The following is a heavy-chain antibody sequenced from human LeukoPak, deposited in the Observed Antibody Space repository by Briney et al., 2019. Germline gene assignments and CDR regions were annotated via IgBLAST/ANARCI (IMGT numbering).Heavy chain of an antibody. J-gene: IGHJ4*02. CDR2: TSAYNGNT. V-gene: IGHV1-18*01. D-gene: IGHD6-13*01. CDR3: ARLYSSSWWDYFDY. CDR1: GYTFTSYG. Sequence: ASVKVSCKASGYTFTSYGISWVRQAPGQGLEWMGWTSAYNGNTNYAQKLQGRVTMTTDTSTSTAYMELRSLRSDDTAVYYCARLYSSSWWDYFDYWGQGTLVTVSS.